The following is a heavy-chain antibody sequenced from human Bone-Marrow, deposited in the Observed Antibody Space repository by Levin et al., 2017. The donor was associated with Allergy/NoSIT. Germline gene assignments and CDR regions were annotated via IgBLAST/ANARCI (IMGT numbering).Heavy chain of an antibody. Sequence: KVSCRASGYRFTDYWIAWVRQMPGKGLEWMGIIYPHDSDVRYSPSFQGQVTISADNPISTAYLHWSSLKASDTGIYYCATTRSGYYYDRLDPWGQGTLVSVSS. CDR3: ATTRSGYYYDRLDP. CDR2: IYPHDSDV. CDR1: GYRFTDYW. V-gene: IGHV5-51*04. D-gene: IGHD3-22*01. J-gene: IGHJ5*02.